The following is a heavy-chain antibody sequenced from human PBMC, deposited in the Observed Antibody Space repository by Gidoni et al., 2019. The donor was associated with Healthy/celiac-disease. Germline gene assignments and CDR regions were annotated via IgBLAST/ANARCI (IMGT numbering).Heavy chain of an antibody. Sequence: QVQLVESGGGVVQPGRSLRLSCAASGFPFSSYAMHWVRQAPGKGLEWVAVISYDGSNKYYADSVKGRFTISRDNSKNTLYLQMNSLRAEDTAVYYCARGSYYDILTGYWNYYYYGMDVWGQGTTVTVSS. J-gene: IGHJ6*02. D-gene: IGHD3-9*01. V-gene: IGHV3-30-3*01. CDR3: ARGSYYDILTGYWNYYYYGMDV. CDR2: ISYDGSNK. CDR1: GFPFSSYA.